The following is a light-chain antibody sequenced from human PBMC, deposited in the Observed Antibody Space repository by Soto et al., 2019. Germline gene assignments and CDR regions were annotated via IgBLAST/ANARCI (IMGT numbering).Light chain of an antibody. CDR1: NGHSSFA. J-gene: IGLJ2*01. Sequence: QPVLTQSPSASASLGASVTLTCTLSNGHSSFAIAWHQQQPEKGPRYLMKLNNDGSLNKGDGIPDRFSASSSGAERYLTISNLQSDDEADYYCQTWCTAPLFGGGTKLTVL. CDR2: LNNDGSL. V-gene: IGLV4-69*01. CDR3: QTWCTAPL.